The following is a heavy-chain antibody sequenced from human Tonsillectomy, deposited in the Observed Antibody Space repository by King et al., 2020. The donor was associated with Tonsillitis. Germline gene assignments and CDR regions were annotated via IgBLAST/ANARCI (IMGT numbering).Heavy chain of an antibody. J-gene: IGHJ4*02. CDR2: ISWNSGSI. CDR3: AKDIGILWFGIDY. V-gene: IGHV3-9*01. Sequence: VQLVESGGGLVQPGRSLRLSCAASGFTFDDYAIHWVRQAPGKDLEWVSGISWNSGSIGYADSVKGRFTISRDNAKNSLYPQMNSLRAEDTALYYCAKDIGILWFGIDYWGQGTLVTVSS. D-gene: IGHD3-10*01. CDR1: GFTFDDYA.